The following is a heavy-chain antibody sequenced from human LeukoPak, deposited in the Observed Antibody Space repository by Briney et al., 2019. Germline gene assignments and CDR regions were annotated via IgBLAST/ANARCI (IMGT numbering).Heavy chain of an antibody. V-gene: IGHV4-59*01. CDR2: IHYTGST. CDR3: ARVLGERYCST. CDR1: CGSISSYY. J-gene: IGHJ5*02. D-gene: IGHD2-15*01. Sequence: SETLSLTCTVSCGSISSYYWSWIRQPPGKGLEWIGYIHYTGSTNYNPSLKSRVTISVDTSKNQFSLKLSSVTAADTAVYYCARVLGERYCSTWGQGTLVTVS.